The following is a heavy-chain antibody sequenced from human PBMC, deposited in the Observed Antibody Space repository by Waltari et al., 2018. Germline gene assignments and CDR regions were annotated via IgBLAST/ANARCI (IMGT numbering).Heavy chain of an antibody. V-gene: IGHV3-33*01. CDR2: IWYDGSNK. J-gene: IGHJ3*02. CDR1: GFTFSSYG. Sequence: QVQLVESGGGVVQPGRSLRLSCAASGFTFSSYGMHWVRQAPGKGLEWVAVIWYDGSNKYYADSVKGRFTISRDNSKNTLYLQMNSLRAEDTAVYYCARDGLEDGGVVPDDAFDIWGQGTMVTVSS. CDR3: ARDGLEDGGVVPDDAFDI. D-gene: IGHD2-2*01.